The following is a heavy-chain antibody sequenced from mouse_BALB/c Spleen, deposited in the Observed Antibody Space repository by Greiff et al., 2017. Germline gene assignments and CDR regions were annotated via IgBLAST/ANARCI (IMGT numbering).Heavy chain of an antibody. CDR1: GYSITSDYA. V-gene: IGHV3-2*02. Sequence: EVQLQESGPGLVKPSQSLSLTCTVTGYSITSDYAWNWIRQFPGNKLEWMGYISYSGSTSYNPSLKSRISITRDTSKNQFFLQLNSVTTEDTATYYCARGRARYYGDAMDYWGQGTSVTVSS. D-gene: IGHD1-1*01. CDR2: ISYSGST. J-gene: IGHJ4*01. CDR3: ARGRARYYGDAMDY.